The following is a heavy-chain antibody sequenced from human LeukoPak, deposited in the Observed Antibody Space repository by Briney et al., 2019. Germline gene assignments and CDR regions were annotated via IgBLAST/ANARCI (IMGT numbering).Heavy chain of an antibody. V-gene: IGHV3-11*04. CDR1: GFTFSDYY. J-gene: IGHJ3*02. D-gene: IGHD6-6*01. CDR3: ARDLGPHSSSPNSGAFDI. Sequence: KTGGSLRLSCAASGFTFSDYYMTWIRQAPGKGLEWVSYITSSATTYYADSVKGRFTISRDNAKTSLYLQMNSLRAEDTAVYYCARDLGPHSSSPNSGAFDIWGQGTMVTVSS. CDR2: ITSSATT.